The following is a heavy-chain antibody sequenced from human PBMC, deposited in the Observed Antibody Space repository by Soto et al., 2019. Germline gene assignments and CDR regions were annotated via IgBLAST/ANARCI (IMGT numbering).Heavy chain of an antibody. CDR2: IGTSGTPV. D-gene: IGHD6-19*01. Sequence: EVQLEESGGALVQPGGSLRLSCAASGFTFKTYNMNWVRQAPGKGLEWVSYIGTSGTPVYYADSVKGRFTISRDNAKNSLFLQMHSLRDEDTALYFCERDPSPDSSGWYYFDYWGQGTLVTVSS. J-gene: IGHJ4*02. V-gene: IGHV3-48*02. CDR3: ERDPSPDSSGWYYFDY. CDR1: GFTFKTYN.